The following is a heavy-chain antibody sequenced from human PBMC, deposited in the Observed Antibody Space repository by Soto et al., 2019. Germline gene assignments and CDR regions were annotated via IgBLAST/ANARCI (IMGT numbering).Heavy chain of an antibody. Sequence: SSDTLSLTCAVYGGSFSGYYWSWIRQPPGKGLEWIGEINHSGSTNYNPSLKSRVTISVDTSKNQFSLKLSSVTAADTAVYYCARGSREGHYDVWSGYSARSPAFEVWGQGTLVT. CDR3: ARGSREGHYDVWSGYSARSPAFEV. D-gene: IGHD3-3*01. CDR1: GGSFSGYY. V-gene: IGHV4-34*01. J-gene: IGHJ4*02. CDR2: INHSGST.